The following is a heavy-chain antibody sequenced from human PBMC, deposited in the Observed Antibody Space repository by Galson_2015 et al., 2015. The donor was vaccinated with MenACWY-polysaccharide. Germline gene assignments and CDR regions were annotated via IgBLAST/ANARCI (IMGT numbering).Heavy chain of an antibody. CDR3: AKDRPLRGLTKFYYGMDV. V-gene: IGHV3-30*18. Sequence: ALRLSGAASGLTFGSFDFSDSAMHWVRQAPGKGLEWGAVISYAGNNKYYADSVKGRFTIARDNSKNKVYLQMHSLRAEDTAVYYCAKDRPLRGLTKFYYGMDVWGQGTTVTVSS. CDR1: GLTFGSFD. J-gene: IGHJ6*02. D-gene: IGHD3-10*01. CDR2: ISYAGNNK.